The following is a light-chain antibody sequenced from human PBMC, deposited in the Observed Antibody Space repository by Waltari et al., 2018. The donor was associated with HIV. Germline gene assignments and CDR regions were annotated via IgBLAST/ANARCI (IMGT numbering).Light chain of an antibody. J-gene: IGLJ1*01. Sequence: QSALTQPRSVSGSPGQSVTISCTGSSSDVGGYKYVSWYEQHPGKAPKLMIYDVSKRPSGVPDRFSDSKSGNPASLTISGLQAEDEADYYCCAYAGSYSYVFGTGTKVTVL. CDR1: SSDVGGYKY. CDR2: DVS. CDR3: CAYAGSYSYV. V-gene: IGLV2-11*01.